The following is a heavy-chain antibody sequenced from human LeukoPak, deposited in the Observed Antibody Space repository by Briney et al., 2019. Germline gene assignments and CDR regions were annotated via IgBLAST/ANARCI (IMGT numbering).Heavy chain of an antibody. CDR3: AREWYSSGWNPEAVVSYYYYGMDV. V-gene: IGHV1-18*04. CDR1: GYTFTSYG. D-gene: IGHD6-19*01. Sequence: GASLKVSWKASGYTFTSYGISWVRQAPGQGLEWMGWISAYNGNTNYAQKLQGRVTMTTDTSTSTAYMELRSLRSDDTAVYYCAREWYSSGWNPEAVVSYYYYGMDVWGKGTTVTVSS. CDR2: ISAYNGNT. J-gene: IGHJ6*04.